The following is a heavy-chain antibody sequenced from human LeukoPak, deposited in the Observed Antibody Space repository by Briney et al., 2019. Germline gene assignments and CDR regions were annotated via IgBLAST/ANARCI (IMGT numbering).Heavy chain of an antibody. D-gene: IGHD6-19*01. V-gene: IGHV3-48*03. CDR1: GFTFSSYE. Sequence: GGSLRLSCAASGFTFSSYEMNWVRQAPGKGLEWVSYISSSGSTIYYADSVKGRFTISRDNAKNSLYLQMNSLRAEDTAVYYCARDQDGPGGWYYRGQGTLVTVSS. J-gene: IGHJ4*02. CDR2: ISSSGSTI. CDR3: ARDQDGPGGWYY.